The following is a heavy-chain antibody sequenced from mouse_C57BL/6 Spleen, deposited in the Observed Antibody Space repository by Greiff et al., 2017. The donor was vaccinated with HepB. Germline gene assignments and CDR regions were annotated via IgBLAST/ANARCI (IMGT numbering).Heavy chain of an antibody. CDR2: IYPRSGNT. J-gene: IGHJ4*01. CDR1: GYTFTSYG. Sequence: VQLQQSGAELARPGASVKLSCKASGYTFTSYGISWVKQRTGQGLEWIGEIYPRSGNTYYNEKFKGKATLTADKSSSTAYMELRSLTSEDSAVYFCASDDYGSSPYAMDYWGQGTSVTVSS. V-gene: IGHV1-81*01. CDR3: ASDDYGSSPYAMDY. D-gene: IGHD1-1*01.